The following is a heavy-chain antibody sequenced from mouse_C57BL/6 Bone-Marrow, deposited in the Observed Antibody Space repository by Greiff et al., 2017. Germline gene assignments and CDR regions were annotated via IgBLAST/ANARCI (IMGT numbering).Heavy chain of an antibody. CDR3: ARGSYGPGFAY. Sequence: QVQLQQPGAELVKPGASVKLSCKASGYTFTSYWMQWVKQRPGQGLEWIGEIDPSDSYTNYNQKFKGKATLTVDTSSSTAYMQLSSLTSEDSAVYYCARGSYGPGFAYWGQGTLVTVSA. D-gene: IGHD1-1*02. J-gene: IGHJ3*01. CDR1: GYTFTSYW. CDR2: IDPSDSYT. V-gene: IGHV1-50*01.